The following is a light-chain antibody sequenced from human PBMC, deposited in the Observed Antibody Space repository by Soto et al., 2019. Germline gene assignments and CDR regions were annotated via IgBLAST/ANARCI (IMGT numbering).Light chain of an antibody. J-gene: IGLJ3*02. V-gene: IGLV2-14*03. CDR1: SSDAGGYNY. Sequence: QSALTQPASVSGSPGQSITISCTGTSSDAGGYNYVSWYQHHPGKAPKLMIYDVTNRPSGLSNRFSGSKSGNTASLTISGLQADDEADYYCSSYTGSSTWVFGGGTKLTVL. CDR3: SSYTGSSTWV. CDR2: DVT.